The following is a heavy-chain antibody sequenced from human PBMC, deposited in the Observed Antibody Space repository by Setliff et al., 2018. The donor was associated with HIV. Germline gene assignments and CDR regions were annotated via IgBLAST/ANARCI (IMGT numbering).Heavy chain of an antibody. Sequence: GSLSLSCVVSGFTFSHYGMHWVRQAPGKGLEWVTFIASDVSKTHIADSVKGRFTISRDNSKNMLYLQMNSLSADDTAVYYCTRDPTPKGLWFFSGYYSDYWGQGTLVTVSS. V-gene: IGHV3-30*02. CDR1: GFTFSHYG. CDR3: TRDPTPKGLWFFSGYYSDY. D-gene: IGHD3-10*01. CDR2: IASDVSKT. J-gene: IGHJ4*02.